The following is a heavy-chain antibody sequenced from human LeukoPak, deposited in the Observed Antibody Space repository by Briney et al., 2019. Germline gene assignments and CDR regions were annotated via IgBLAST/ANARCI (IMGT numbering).Heavy chain of an antibody. J-gene: IGHJ5*02. V-gene: IGHV3-21*01. Sequence: GGSLRLSCAASGFTFNTYSMSWVRQAPGKGLEWVSIISRASESIFYADSVKGRFTISRDNAKNSLYLQMNSLRTEDTAVYYCAKVEGTDYGGSPDPWGQGTLVTVSS. D-gene: IGHD4-17*01. CDR3: AKVEGTDYGGSPDP. CDR1: GFTFNTYS. CDR2: ISRASESI.